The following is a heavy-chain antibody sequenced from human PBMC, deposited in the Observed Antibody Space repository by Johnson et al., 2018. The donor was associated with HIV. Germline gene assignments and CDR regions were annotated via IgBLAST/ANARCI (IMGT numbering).Heavy chain of an antibody. CDR1: GFNFNIYG. J-gene: IGHJ3*02. V-gene: IGHV3-30*02. Sequence: QVRLVESGGVLVQPGESLRLSCAASGFNFNIYGMHWVRQAPVRGLEWVAFIRYDGSYKNYADSVKGRFTISRDNAKKSQYLQMNSLRAEDTAVYYCAREVRYTSWSFDIWGQGTMVTVSS. D-gene: IGHD6-19*01. CDR3: AREVRYTSWSFDI. CDR2: IRYDGSYK.